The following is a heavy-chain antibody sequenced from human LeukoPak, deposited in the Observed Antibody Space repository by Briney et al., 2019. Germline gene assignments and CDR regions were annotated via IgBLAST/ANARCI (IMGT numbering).Heavy chain of an antibody. CDR1: GFTFSSYA. D-gene: IGHD3-16*01. J-gene: IGHJ3*02. CDR3: AKESRTGGDDAFDI. CDR2: ISYDGRIK. Sequence: PGGSLRLSCAASGFTFSSYAMHWVRQAPGKGMEWVAVISYDGRIKYYADSVKGRFTISRDNSKNTLYLQMNSLRAEDTAVYYCAKESRTGGDDAFDIWGQGTMVTVSS. V-gene: IGHV3-30*04.